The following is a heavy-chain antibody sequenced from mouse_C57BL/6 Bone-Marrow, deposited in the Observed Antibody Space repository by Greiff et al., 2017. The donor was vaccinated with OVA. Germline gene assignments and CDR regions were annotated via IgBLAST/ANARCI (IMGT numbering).Heavy chain of an antibody. J-gene: IGHJ3*01. V-gene: IGHV1-50*01. CDR2: IDPSDSYT. CDR3: ASAVFAY. CDR1: GYTFTSYW. Sequence: QVQLKQPGAELVKPGASVKLSCKASGYTFTSYWMQWVKQRPGQGLEWIGEIDPSDSYTNYHQKFKGKATLTVDTSSSTAYMQLSSLTSEDSAVYYCASAVFAYWGQGTLVTVSA.